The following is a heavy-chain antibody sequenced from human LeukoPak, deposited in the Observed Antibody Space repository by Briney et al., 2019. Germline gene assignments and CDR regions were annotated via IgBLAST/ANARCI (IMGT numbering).Heavy chain of an antibody. V-gene: IGHV3-7*01. J-gene: IGHJ4*02. CDR2: INQDASQT. CDR1: GFTFSSYW. CDR3: ARSWLLVAATRPTDY. Sequence: PGGSLRLSCAVSGFTFSSYWMTWVRQAPGKGLEWVASINQDASQTYYVDSVKGRFTISGDNAKNSLFLQMSSLRVEDTAIYYCARSWLLVAATRPTDYWGQGTLVTVSS. D-gene: IGHD5-12*01.